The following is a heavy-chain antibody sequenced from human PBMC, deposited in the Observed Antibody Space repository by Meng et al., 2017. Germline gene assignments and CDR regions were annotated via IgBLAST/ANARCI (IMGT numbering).Heavy chain of an antibody. V-gene: IGHV4-4*02. D-gene: IGHD6-19*01. Sequence: QGRLRESGPGLVKPSGTLSLTCAVSGGSISSSNWWSWVRQPPGKGLEWIGEIYHSGGTNYNPSLKSRVTISVDKSKNQFSLKLSSVTAADTAVYYCARDRGAVAGTNFDHWGQGTLVTVSS. CDR3: ARDRGAVAGTNFDH. CDR2: IYHSGGT. J-gene: IGHJ4*02. CDR1: GGSISSSNW.